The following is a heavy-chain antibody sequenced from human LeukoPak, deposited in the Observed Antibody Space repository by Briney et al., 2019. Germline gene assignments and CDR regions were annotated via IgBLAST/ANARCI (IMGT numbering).Heavy chain of an antibody. Sequence: GGSLRLSCAASGFTFSSYSMNWVRQAPGKGLEWVSSISSSSSYIYYADSVKGRFTISRDNAKNSLYLQMNSLRAEDTAVYYCARGSENQLLWSHQYYYYYYGMDVWGQGTTVTVSS. CDR2: ISSSSSYI. CDR3: ARGSENQLLWSHQYYYYYYGMDV. J-gene: IGHJ6*02. V-gene: IGHV3-21*01. D-gene: IGHD2-2*01. CDR1: GFTFSSYS.